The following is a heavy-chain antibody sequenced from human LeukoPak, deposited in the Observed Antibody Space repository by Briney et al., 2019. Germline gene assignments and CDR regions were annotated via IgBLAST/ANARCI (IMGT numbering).Heavy chain of an antibody. D-gene: IGHD1-26*01. CDR2: INPNSGGT. V-gene: IGHV1-2*02. CDR1: GYTFTGYY. CDR3: ARSPWEGSYYYFDY. Sequence: ASVTVSRKASGYTFTGYYMHWVRQAPGQGREWMGWINPNSGGTNYAQKCQGRVTMTRDTSISTAYMKLSRLRSDDTAVYYCARSPWEGSYYYFDYWGQGTLVTVSS. J-gene: IGHJ4*02.